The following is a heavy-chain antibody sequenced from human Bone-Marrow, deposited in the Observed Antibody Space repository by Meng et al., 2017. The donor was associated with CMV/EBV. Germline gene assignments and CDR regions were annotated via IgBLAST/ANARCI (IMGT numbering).Heavy chain of an antibody. CDR1: GFTVSSNY. CDR2: IYSGGST. D-gene: IGHD2-15*01. J-gene: IGHJ6*01. Sequence: LSLTCAASGFTVSSNYMSWVRQAPGKGLEWVSVIYSGGSTYYADSVKGRFTISRDNSKNTLYLQMNSLRAEDTAVYYCARDKRIPRKGYYYYYYGMDVWGQGTTVTVSS. V-gene: IGHV3-66*01. CDR3: ARDKRIPRKGYYYYYYGMDV.